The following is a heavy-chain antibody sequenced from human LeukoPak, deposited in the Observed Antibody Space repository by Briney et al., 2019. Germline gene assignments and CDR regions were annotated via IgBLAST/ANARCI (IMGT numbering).Heavy chain of an antibody. CDR1: GFTFSSYG. D-gene: IGHD3-3*01. Sequence: GGSLRLSCAASGFTFSSYGMHWVRQAPGKGLEWVAVISYDGSNKYYADSVKGRFTISRDNSKNTLYLQMNSLRAEDMAVYYCARDRGRFLEPRLLSYWGQGTLVTVSS. V-gene: IGHV3-30*03. CDR3: ARDRGRFLEPRLLSY. J-gene: IGHJ4*02. CDR2: ISYDGSNK.